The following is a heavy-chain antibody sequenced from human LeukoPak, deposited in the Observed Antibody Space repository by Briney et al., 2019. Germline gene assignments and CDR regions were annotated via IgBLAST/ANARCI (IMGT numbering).Heavy chain of an antibody. D-gene: IGHD1-1*01. CDR1: GFTFNHYA. Sequence: PGGSLRLSCVASGFTFNHYAMSWVRQAPGQGLEWVASVSENGDAKKYPDSVKGRFTISRDNSRKTVLLQVNSLRVEDAAAYYCARGWTTFHYWGQGDVVTVTS. CDR3: ARGWTTFHY. J-gene: IGHJ4*02. V-gene: IGHV3-23*01. CDR2: VSENGDAK.